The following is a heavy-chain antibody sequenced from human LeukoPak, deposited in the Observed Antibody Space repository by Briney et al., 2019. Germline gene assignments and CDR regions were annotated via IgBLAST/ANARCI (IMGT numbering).Heavy chain of an antibody. CDR2: ISWNSGSI. CDR3: AKGMAYYDILTGYSLDY. Sequence: PGGSLRLSCAASGFTFDDYAMHWVRQAPGKGLEWVSGISWNSGSIGYADSVKGRFTISRDNAKNSLYLQMNSLRAEDTALYYCAKGMAYYDILTGYSLDYWGQGTLVTVSS. J-gene: IGHJ4*02. D-gene: IGHD3-9*01. V-gene: IGHV3-9*01. CDR1: GFTFDDYA.